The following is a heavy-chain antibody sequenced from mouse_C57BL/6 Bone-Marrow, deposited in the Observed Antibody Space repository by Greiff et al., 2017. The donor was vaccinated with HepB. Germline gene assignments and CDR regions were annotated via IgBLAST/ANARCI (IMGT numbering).Heavy chain of an antibody. D-gene: IGHD1-1*01. CDR2: ISNGGGST. CDR3: ARQGYGSSYEAMDY. CDR1: GFTFSDYY. J-gene: IGHJ4*01. Sequence: DVMLVESGGGLVQPGGSLKLSCAASGFTFSDYYMYWVRQTPEKRLEWVAYISNGGGSTYYPDTVKGRFTISRDNAKNTLYLQMSRLKSEDTAMYYCARQGYGSSYEAMDYWGQGTSVTVSS. V-gene: IGHV5-12*01.